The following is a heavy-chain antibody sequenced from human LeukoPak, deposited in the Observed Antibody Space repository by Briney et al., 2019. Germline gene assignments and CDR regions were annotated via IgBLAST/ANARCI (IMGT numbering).Heavy chain of an antibody. J-gene: IGHJ4*02. D-gene: IGHD3-16*01. V-gene: IGHV5-51*01. CDR3: ARHAGGGGEIY. CDR2: IYPSDSDI. Sequence: GESLKISCKGSGYSFSSYWIAWVRQMPGKGLEWMGLIYPSDSDIRYSPSFQGQVSISADKSISIAYLQWSSLKASDTAMYYCARHAGGGGEIYWGQGTLVTVSS. CDR1: GYSFSSYW.